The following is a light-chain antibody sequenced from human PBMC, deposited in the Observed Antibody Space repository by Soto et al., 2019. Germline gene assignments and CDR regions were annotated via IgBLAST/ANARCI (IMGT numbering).Light chain of an antibody. CDR3: QQYTSYPWT. Sequence: DIQMTQSPSTLSASVGDTATITCLARQSSRYWLAWFQQKAGKAPKLLIYEASRLESGVPSRISGSGYGTDFTLTISSQQPDDFATYYCQQYTSYPWTFGQGTKVEIK. J-gene: IGKJ1*01. CDR2: EAS. CDR1: QSSRYW. V-gene: IGKV1-5*03.